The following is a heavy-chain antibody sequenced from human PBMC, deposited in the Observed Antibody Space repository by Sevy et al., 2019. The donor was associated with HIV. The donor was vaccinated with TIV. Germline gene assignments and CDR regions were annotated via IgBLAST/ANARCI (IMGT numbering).Heavy chain of an antibody. CDR1: GFTFSSYS. Sequence: GGSLRLSCAASGFTFSSYSMNWVRQAPGKGLEWVSSISSSSSYIYYADSVKGRFTISRDNAKNSLYLQMKGLRAEDTAVYYCARDGTLLWFGELKYYYYGMDVWGQGTTVTVSS. CDR2: ISSSSSYI. CDR3: ARDGTLLWFGELKYYYYGMDV. J-gene: IGHJ6*02. V-gene: IGHV3-21*01. D-gene: IGHD3-10*01.